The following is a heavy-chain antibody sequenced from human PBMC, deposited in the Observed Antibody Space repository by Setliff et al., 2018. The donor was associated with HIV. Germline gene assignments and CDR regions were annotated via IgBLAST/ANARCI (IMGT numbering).Heavy chain of an antibody. CDR2: VDPEDGET. CDR3: TTPLDSSGYFGSDYFDY. Sequence: ASVKVSCKASGYTFTDNYIHWVQQAPGKGLEWMGRVDPEDGETTYAEKFQGRITITADTSTDTAYLELSSLRSEDSAFYYCTTPLDSSGYFGSDYFDYWGQGALVTVS. V-gene: IGHV1-69-2*01. J-gene: IGHJ4*02. D-gene: IGHD3-22*01. CDR1: GYTFTDNY.